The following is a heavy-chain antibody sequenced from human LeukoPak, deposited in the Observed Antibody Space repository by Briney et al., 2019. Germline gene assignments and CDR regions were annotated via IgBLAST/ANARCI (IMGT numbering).Heavy chain of an antibody. V-gene: IGHV4-34*01. Sequence: SGGSLRLSCAASGFTFSSYWMSWVRQPPVKGLEWIGEINHSGSTNYNPSLKSRVTISVDTSKNQFSLKLSSVTAADTAVYYCARGHSGSYLRYYYGMDVWGQGTTVTVSS. CDR3: ARGHSGSYLRYYYGMDV. J-gene: IGHJ6*02. D-gene: IGHD1-26*01. CDR2: INHSGST. CDR1: GFTFSSYW.